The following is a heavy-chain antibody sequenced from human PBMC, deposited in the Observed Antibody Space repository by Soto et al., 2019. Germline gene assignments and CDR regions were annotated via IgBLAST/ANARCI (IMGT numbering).Heavy chain of an antibody. D-gene: IGHD3-3*01. CDR3: ATWIFGVVPSLDP. CDR2: ILSGGST. CDR1: GYTVSINY. J-gene: IGHJ5*02. V-gene: IGHV3-66*01. Sequence: PGGSLRLSCAASGYTVSINYMTWVRQAPGKGLEGVSVILSGGSTYYADSAKGRFTISRDNSKNTLYLQMNSLRVEDTAVYYCATWIFGVVPSLDPWGQGTLVTVSS.